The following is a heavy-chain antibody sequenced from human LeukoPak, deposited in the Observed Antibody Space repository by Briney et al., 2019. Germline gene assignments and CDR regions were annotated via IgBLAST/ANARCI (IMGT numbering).Heavy chain of an antibody. V-gene: IGHV1-8*01. CDR3: ARGTIMVQGVN. D-gene: IGHD3-10*01. CDR1: GYTFTSYD. CDR2: MNPNSGNT. Sequence: ASVKVSCKASGYTFTSYDINWVQQAAGQGLEWMGWMNPNSGNTGYAQKFQGRVTMTRNTSISTAYMELSSLRSEDTAVYYCARGTIMVQGVNWGQGTLVTVSS. J-gene: IGHJ4*02.